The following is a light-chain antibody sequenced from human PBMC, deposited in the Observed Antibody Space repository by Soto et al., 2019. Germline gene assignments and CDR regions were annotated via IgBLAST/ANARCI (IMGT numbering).Light chain of an antibody. CDR2: SHN. CDR1: SSNIGSNT. J-gene: IGLJ1*01. Sequence: QSVLTQPPSASGTPGQRVTISCSGSSSNIGSNTVNWYQQLPGTAPKLLIYSHNQRPSGVPDRFSGSKSGTSASLAISGLQSEDEADYYCAAWDDSLNAYVFGTGTKVTVL. CDR3: AAWDDSLNAYV. V-gene: IGLV1-44*01.